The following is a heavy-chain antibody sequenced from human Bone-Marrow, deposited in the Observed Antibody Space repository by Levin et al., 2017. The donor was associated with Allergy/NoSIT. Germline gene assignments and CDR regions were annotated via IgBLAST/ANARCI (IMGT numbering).Heavy chain of an antibody. J-gene: IGHJ4*02. CDR1: GLTFSDDW. Sequence: GGSLRLSCAVSGLTFSDDWMNWVRQAPGKGLEWVGQIKRKSDGGTTAYAAPVKGRFTISRDDSKNTLYLQMDSLKTEDTALYYCTSDREMSSGQAFDYWSQGTLVTVSP. CDR2: IKRKSDGGTT. D-gene: IGHD6-19*01. CDR3: TSDREMSSGQAFDY. V-gene: IGHV3-15*01.